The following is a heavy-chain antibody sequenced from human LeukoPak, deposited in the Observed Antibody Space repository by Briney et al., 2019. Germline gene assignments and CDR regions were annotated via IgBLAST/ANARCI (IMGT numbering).Heavy chain of an antibody. V-gene: IGHV4-59*08. J-gene: IGHJ4*02. D-gene: IGHD5-12*01. CDR3: ARHLNESGYSGYEAFDY. CDR1: GGSISSYY. Sequence: PSETLSLTCTVSGGSISSYYWSWIRQPPGKELEWIGNIYYSGSINYNPSLKSRVTISVDTFKIQFSLNLSSVTVEDTAVYYCARHLNESGYSGYEAFDYWGQGTLVTVSS. CDR2: IYYSGSI.